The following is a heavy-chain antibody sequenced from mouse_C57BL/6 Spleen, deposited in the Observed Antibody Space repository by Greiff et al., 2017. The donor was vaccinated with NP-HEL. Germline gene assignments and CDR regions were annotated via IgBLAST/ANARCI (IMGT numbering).Heavy chain of an antibody. D-gene: IGHD1-1*01. CDR3: ARDATVVGDY. Sequence: QVQLQQPGAELVMPGASVKLSCKASGYTFTSYWMHWVKQRPGQGLELIGEIDPSDSYTNYNQKFKGKSTLTVDKSSSTAYMQLSSLTSEDSAVYYCARDATVVGDYWGQGTTLTVSS. J-gene: IGHJ2*01. CDR1: GYTFTSYW. V-gene: IGHV1-69*01. CDR2: IDPSDSYT.